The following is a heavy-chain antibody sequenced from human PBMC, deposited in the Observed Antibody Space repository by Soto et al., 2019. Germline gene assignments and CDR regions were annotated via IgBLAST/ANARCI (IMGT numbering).Heavy chain of an antibody. CDR2: ILPILGIA. Sequence: QVQLVLSGAEGTKPGSSEKISCTAAEGDFSSYNISWVRQAPGQGLEWMGRILPILGIANYAQRFQGRVKITADKSTSTAYLELSSLRSEDTAVYYCARSEAVAGTGEYFQHLGQGTLVTVSS. CDR1: EGDFSSYN. D-gene: IGHD6-19*01. V-gene: IGHV1-69*02. J-gene: IGHJ1*01. CDR3: ARSEAVAGTGEYFQH.